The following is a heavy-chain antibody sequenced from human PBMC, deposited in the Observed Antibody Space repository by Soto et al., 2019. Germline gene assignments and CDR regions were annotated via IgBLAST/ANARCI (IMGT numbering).Heavy chain of an antibody. CDR3: AKVFSPEGGNYFEY. CDR1: GFAFGNYP. V-gene: IGHV3-23*01. Sequence: HPGGSLRLSCVASGFAFGNYPMAWVRQTPGKGLQWISTISGSGGMTDYEDSVKGRFTISRDNDKNTVFLEMNRLRADDTAVYYCAKVFSPEGGNYFEYWGQGTLVTVSS. CDR2: ISGSGGMT. J-gene: IGHJ4*02.